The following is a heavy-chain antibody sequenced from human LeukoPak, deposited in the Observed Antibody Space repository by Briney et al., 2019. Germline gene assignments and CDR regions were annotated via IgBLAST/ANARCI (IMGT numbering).Heavy chain of an antibody. CDR1: GGSISSYY. V-gene: IGHV4-59*01. Sequence: SETLSLTCTVSGGSISSYYWSWIRQPPGKGLEWIGYIYYSGSTNYNPSLKSRVTISVDTSKNQFSLKLSSVTAADTAVYYCARVGHGSSPTFDYWGKGTLVTVSS. CDR3: ARVGHGSSPTFDY. D-gene: IGHD6-13*01. CDR2: IYYSGST. J-gene: IGHJ4*02.